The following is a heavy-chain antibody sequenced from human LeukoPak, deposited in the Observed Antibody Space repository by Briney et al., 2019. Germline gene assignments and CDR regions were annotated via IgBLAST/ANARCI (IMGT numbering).Heavy chain of an antibody. CDR1: GGSISSYY. V-gene: IGHV4-4*07. D-gene: IGHD6-19*01. CDR3: AREYSSGWNRYYYYRDV. J-gene: IGHJ6*03. CDR2: IYTSGST. Sequence: MSSETLSLTCTVSGGSISSYYWSWIRQPAGKGLEWIGRIYTSGSTNYNPSLKSRVTMSVDTSKNQFSLKLSSVTAADTAVDYCAREYSSGWNRYYYYRDVWGKGTTVTISS.